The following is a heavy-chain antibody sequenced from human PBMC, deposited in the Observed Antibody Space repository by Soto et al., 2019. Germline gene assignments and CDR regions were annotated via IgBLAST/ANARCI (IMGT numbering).Heavy chain of an antibody. CDR3: VRDSIAASGCDS. CDR1: GGPFSSYT. CDR2: VIPLFGTT. Sequence: QVQLVQSGAEVKKPGSSVKVSCKVSGGPFSSYTLSWVRQAPGQGPEWMGEVIPLFGTTNYVQGFQGRLTVAADVTTNTAYMELCSLRSDDTALYYCVRDSIAASGCDSWGQGTLVTVS. V-gene: IGHV1-69*12. D-gene: IGHD6-13*01. J-gene: IGHJ4*02.